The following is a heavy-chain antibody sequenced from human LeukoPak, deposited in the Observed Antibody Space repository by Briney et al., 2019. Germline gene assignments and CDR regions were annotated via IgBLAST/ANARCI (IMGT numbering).Heavy chain of an antibody. D-gene: IGHD2-21*02. CDR2: INNDGSYS. CDR3: ATSYPLAYCGGDCPSDAFDI. CDR1: GFAFSSYW. V-gene: IGHV3-74*01. J-gene: IGHJ3*02. Sequence: PGGSLRLSCAASGFAFSSYWMHWVRQAPGKGLEWVSRINNDGSYSGYADSVKGRFTISRDNAKNTLYLQMNSLRAEDTAVYYCATSYPLAYCGGDCPSDAFDIWGQGTMVTVSS.